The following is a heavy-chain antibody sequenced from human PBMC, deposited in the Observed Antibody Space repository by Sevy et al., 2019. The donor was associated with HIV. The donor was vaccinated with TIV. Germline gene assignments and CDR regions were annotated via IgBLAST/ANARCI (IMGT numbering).Heavy chain of an antibody. CDR2: ISYDGSHK. J-gene: IGHJ5*02. Sequence: GSLRLSCAASAFTFSTYAMHWVRQAPGKGLEWVAVISYDGSHKYYADSVKGRFTISRDDSKSSLYLKMNTLRAKDTAVYYCARDAGYSVNWYPRFDPWGQGTLVTVSS. CDR1: AFTFSTYA. V-gene: IGHV3-30*03. CDR3: ARDAGYSVNWYPRFDP. D-gene: IGHD6-13*01.